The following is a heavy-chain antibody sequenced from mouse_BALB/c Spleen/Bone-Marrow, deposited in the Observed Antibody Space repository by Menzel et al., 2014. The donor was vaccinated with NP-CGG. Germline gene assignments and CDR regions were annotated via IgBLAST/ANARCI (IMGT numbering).Heavy chain of an antibody. Sequence: VQLQQSGAELVRPGASVKLSCKTSGYTFTSYWINWVKQRPGQGLEWIGNIYPSDNYTNYNQKLKDKATLTVDISSTTAYMQLSSPTSEDSAVYYCTRTYECFDYWGQGTTLTVSS. CDR3: TRTYECFDY. D-gene: IGHD2-3*01. CDR1: GYTFTSYW. J-gene: IGHJ2*01. V-gene: IGHV1-69*02. CDR2: IYPSDNYT.